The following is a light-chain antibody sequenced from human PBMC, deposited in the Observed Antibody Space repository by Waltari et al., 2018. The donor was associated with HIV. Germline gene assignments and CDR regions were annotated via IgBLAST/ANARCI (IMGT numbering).Light chain of an antibody. Sequence: AVTQPASVSGLPGQSTTISCTGDDTDFSLYKFVSWYQQHSGKPPRLILYDVDSRASGVSDRFSGSMSGNTASLTISGLRAEDESHYYCASFTGDNTVMFGGGTEVTVL. CDR3: ASFTGDNTVM. V-gene: IGLV2-14*03. CDR1: DTDFSLYKF. J-gene: IGLJ3*02. CDR2: DVD.